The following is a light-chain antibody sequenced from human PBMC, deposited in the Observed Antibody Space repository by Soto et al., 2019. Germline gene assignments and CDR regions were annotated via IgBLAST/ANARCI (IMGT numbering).Light chain of an antibody. CDR1: QDISNY. CDR2: DAI. CDR3: QRYDNVQLT. Sequence: DIQMTQSPSSLSASVGDRVTITCQASQDISNYLNWYQQKPGKAPKLLIYDAINLETGVPSRFSGSGSGTHFTVTISSLQPEDIATYYCQRYDNVQLTFGGGTKVEIK. J-gene: IGKJ4*01. V-gene: IGKV1-33*01.